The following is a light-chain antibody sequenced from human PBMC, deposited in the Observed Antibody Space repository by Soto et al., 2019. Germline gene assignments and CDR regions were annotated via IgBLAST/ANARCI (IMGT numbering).Light chain of an antibody. Sequence: EIVMTQSPATVSVSPGERATLSCRASQSVSSNLAWYQQKPGQAPRLLIYGASTRATGIPARFSGSGSGTEFTLTISSLQSEDFAAYYCQQYNNWPRWTFGQGTKVEVK. J-gene: IGKJ1*01. CDR2: GAS. CDR1: QSVSSN. V-gene: IGKV3-15*01. CDR3: QQYNNWPRWT.